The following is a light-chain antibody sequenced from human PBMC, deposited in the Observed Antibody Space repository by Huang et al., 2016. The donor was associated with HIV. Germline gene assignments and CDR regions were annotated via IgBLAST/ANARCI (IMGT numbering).Light chain of an antibody. Sequence: EIVLTQSPGPLSLSPGERATLSCRASEPINSIAHNWFQQKSGQGPRLLLDGVSNRATGIPDRFNGSGSGSDFSLTITRLEPEDFAVYYCQQYSSSPPITFGQGTRLAIK. CDR1: EPINSIA. CDR2: GVS. CDR3: QQYSSSPPIT. V-gene: IGKV3-20*01. J-gene: IGKJ5*01.